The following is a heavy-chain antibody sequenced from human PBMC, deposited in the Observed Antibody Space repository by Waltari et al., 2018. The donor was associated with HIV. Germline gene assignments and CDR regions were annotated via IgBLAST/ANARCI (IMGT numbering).Heavy chain of an antibody. D-gene: IGHD1-7*01. CDR3: ARPGTTIHPFVDI. J-gene: IGHJ3*02. Sequence: EVQLVQSGAEVKKPGESLKISCKGSGYSFTSYWIGWVRQMPGKGLEWMGIIFPGDSDTRYRPSFQGQVTISAEKSISTAYLQWSSLKASDTAMYYCARPGTTIHPFVDIWGQGTMVTVSS. CDR2: IFPGDSDT. V-gene: IGHV5-51*01. CDR1: GYSFTSYW.